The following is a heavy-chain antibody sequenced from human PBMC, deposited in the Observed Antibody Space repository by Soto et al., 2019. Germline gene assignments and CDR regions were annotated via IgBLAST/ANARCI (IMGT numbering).Heavy chain of an antibody. D-gene: IGHD5-12*01. CDR2: INAGNGNT. CDR3: ARDQGGYNSWFDP. CDR1: GYTFTSYA. Sequence: ASVKVSCKASGYTFTSYAMHWVRQAPGQRLEWMGWINAGNGNTKYSQKFQGRVTITRDTSASTAYMELSSLRSEDTAVYYCARDQGGYNSWFDPWGQGTLVTVSS. V-gene: IGHV1-3*01. J-gene: IGHJ5*02.